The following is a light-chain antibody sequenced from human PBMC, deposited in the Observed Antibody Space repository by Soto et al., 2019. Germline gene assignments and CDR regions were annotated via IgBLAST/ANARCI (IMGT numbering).Light chain of an antibody. Sequence: QSVLTQPPSVSGAPGQRVTISCTESSSNIGAGYDVHWYQQLPGTAPKLLIYGNSHRPSGVPDRFSGSKSGTSASLAITGLQAVDEADYYCQYYDSSLSGWVFGGGTKLTVL. CDR1: SSNIGAGYD. J-gene: IGLJ3*02. CDR3: QYYDSSLSGWV. CDR2: GNS. V-gene: IGLV1-40*01.